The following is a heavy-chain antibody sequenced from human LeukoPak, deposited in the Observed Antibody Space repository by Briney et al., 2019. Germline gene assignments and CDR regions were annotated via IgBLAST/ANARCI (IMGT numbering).Heavy chain of an antibody. Sequence: QSGGSLRLSCAGSGFDFNSYSMNWVRQAPGKGLEWVSHISSSSHIIHYADSVRGRFTISRDNARNSLFLQMNSLRAEDTAVYYCARDRSTVAGIDYWGQGTLVTVSS. CDR3: ARDRSTVAGIDY. D-gene: IGHD6-19*01. CDR2: ISSSSHII. CDR1: GFDFNSYS. J-gene: IGHJ4*02. V-gene: IGHV3-48*04.